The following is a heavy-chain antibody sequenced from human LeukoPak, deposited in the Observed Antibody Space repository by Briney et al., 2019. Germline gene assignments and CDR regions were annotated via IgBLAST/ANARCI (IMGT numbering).Heavy chain of an antibody. CDR2: INPHTDGT. D-gene: IGHD3-9*01. Sequence: ASVKVSCKASGYTFTDYYIHWVRQAPGQGLEWMGWINPHTDGTNSAQTFHGRVTMTSDTSIKTASMELDSLRSDDTAIYYCARETDYDLLTGYQQNYFDYWGQGTLVTVSS. CDR3: ARETDYDLLTGYQQNYFDY. CDR1: GYTFTDYY. J-gene: IGHJ4*02. V-gene: IGHV1-2*02.